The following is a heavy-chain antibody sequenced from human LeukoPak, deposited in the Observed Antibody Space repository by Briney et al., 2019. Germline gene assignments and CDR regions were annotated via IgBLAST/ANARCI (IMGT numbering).Heavy chain of an antibody. J-gene: IGHJ6*03. V-gene: IGHV1-18*01. CDR3: ARDVWAGTYYYYYYMDV. Sequence: ASVKVSCKASGYTFTSYGISWVRQAPGQGLEWMGWTSAYNGNTNYAQKLQGRVTMTTDTSTSTAYMELRSLRSDDTAVYYCARDVWAGTYYYYYYMDVWGKGTTVTVSS. D-gene: IGHD3-16*01. CDR2: TSAYNGNT. CDR1: GYTFTSYG.